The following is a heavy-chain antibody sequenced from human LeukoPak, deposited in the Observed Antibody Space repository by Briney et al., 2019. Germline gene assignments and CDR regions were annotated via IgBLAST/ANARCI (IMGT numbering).Heavy chain of an antibody. V-gene: IGHV3-7*03. CDR3: ARESIQENTYYGSGSPQYYYYYYGMDV. D-gene: IGHD3-10*01. Sequence: GGSLRLSCAASGFTFSSYNMSWVRQAPGKGLEWVANIKQDGSEKYYVDSVKGRFTISRDNAKNSLYLQMNSLRAEDTAVYYCARESIQENTYYGSGSPQYYYYYYGMDVWGKGTTVTVSS. J-gene: IGHJ6*04. CDR1: GFTFSSYN. CDR2: IKQDGSEK.